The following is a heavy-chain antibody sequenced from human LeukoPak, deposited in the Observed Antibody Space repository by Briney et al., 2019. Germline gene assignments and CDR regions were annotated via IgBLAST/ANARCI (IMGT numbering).Heavy chain of an antibody. V-gene: IGHV3-23*01. Sequence: GGSLTLSCAASGFIFSRYAMSWVRQAPGKGLEWVSDISGSGGSTYYADSVKGRFTLSRHNAKKPLYLQMNSLRDEDTAVYYCATTADYWGQGALVTVSS. D-gene: IGHD1-26*01. CDR2: ISGSGGST. J-gene: IGHJ4*02. CDR1: GFIFSRYA. CDR3: ATTADY.